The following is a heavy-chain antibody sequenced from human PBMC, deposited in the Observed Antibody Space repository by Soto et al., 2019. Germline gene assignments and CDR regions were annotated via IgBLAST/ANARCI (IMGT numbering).Heavy chain of an antibody. CDR3: AMGSGVQPAAGAAFYI. D-gene: IGHD2-2*01. CDR1: GFTFRSYA. Sequence: GGSLRLSCTASGFTFRSYAMNWVRQAPGKGLEWVSSISGSGGTIKDADSVKGRLTISRDNSRNTVYLQMNSLRAEDTAVYYCAMGSGVQPAAGAAFYIWGQGTMVTVSS. J-gene: IGHJ3*02. V-gene: IGHV3-23*01. CDR2: ISGSGGTI.